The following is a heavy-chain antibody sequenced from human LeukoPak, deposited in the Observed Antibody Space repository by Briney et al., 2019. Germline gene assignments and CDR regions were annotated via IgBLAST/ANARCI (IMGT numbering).Heavy chain of an antibody. D-gene: IGHD3-3*01. V-gene: IGHV3-53*01. CDR1: GFTVSSNY. Sequence: PGGSLRLFCAASGFTVSSNYMSWVRQAPGKGLEWVSVIYSGGSTYYADSVKGRFTISRDNSKNTLYLQMNSLRAEDTAVYYCARGFDFWSGYGYYFDYWGQGTLVTVSS. CDR2: IYSGGST. J-gene: IGHJ4*02. CDR3: ARGFDFWSGYGYYFDY.